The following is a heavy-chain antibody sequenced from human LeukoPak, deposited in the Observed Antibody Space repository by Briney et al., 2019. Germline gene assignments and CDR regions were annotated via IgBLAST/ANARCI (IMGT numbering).Heavy chain of an antibody. CDR3: ARPTPARDGYNQVDAFDI. Sequence: GGSLRLSCAASGFTFSDYYMSWIRQAPGKGLEWVSYISSSGSTIYYADSVKGRFTISRDNAKNSLYLQMNSLRAEDTAVYYCARPTPARDGYNQVDAFDIWGQGTMVTVSS. J-gene: IGHJ3*02. CDR2: ISSSGSTI. V-gene: IGHV3-11*01. CDR1: GFTFSDYY. D-gene: IGHD5-24*01.